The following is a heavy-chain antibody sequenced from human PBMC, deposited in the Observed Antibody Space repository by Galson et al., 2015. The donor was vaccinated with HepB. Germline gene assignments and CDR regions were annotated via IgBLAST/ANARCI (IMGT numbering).Heavy chain of an antibody. CDR1: GGSISSGGYS. CDR2: IYHSGST. D-gene: IGHD3-10*01. Sequence: TLSITCAVSGGSISSGGYSWSWIRQPPGKGLEWIGYIYHSGSTYYNPSLKSRVTISVDRSKNQFSLKLSSVTAADTAVYYCASRQVGGYSPFDPWGQGTLVTVSS. CDR3: ASRQVGGYSPFDP. V-gene: IGHV4-30-2*01. J-gene: IGHJ5*02.